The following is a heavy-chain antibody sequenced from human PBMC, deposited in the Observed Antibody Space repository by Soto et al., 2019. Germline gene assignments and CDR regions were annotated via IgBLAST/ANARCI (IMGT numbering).Heavy chain of an antibody. Sequence: QVQLVESGGGVVQPGRSLRLSCAASGFTFSSYGMHWVRQAPGKGLEWVAVIWYDGSNKYYADSVKGRFTISRDNSKNTLYLQMNSLRAEDTAVYYCARDPENSGHDYWGQGTLVTVSS. J-gene: IGHJ4*02. CDR1: GFTFSSYG. CDR3: ARDPENSGHDY. CDR2: IWYDGSNK. D-gene: IGHD6-6*01. V-gene: IGHV3-33*01.